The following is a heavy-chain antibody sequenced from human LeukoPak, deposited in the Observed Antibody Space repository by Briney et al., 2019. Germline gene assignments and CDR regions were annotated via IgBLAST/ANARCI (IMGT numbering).Heavy chain of an antibody. CDR2: IYYSGST. CDR3: ARLLPSVGATAGVWFDP. J-gene: IGHJ5*02. D-gene: IGHD1-26*01. Sequence: KPSETLSLTCTVSCGSISGSRYYWGWIRQPPGKGLEWIVSIYYSGSTYYNPSLKSRVTISVDTSKNQCSLKLSSVTAADTAVYYCARLLPSVGATAGVWFDPWGQGTLVTVSS. CDR1: CGSISGSRYY. V-gene: IGHV4-39*01.